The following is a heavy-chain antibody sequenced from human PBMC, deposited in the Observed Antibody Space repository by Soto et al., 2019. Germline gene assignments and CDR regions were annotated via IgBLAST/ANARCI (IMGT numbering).Heavy chain of an antibody. D-gene: IGHD3-22*01. CDR1: GLTFRSYS. Sequence: PGGSLRLSCAASGLTFRSYSMNWVRQAPGKGLEWVSYISSSSSTIYYADSVKGRFTISRDNAKNSLYLQMNSLRAEDTAVYHCARGFYDSSGYLLFDPWGQGTLVTVSS. CDR3: ARGFYDSSGYLLFDP. J-gene: IGHJ5*02. CDR2: ISSSSSTI. V-gene: IGHV3-48*01.